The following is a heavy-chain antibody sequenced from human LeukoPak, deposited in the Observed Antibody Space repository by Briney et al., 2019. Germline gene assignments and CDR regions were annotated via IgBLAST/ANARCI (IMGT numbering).Heavy chain of an antibody. D-gene: IGHD3-22*01. CDR2: IYHSGRT. CDR3: ARRRYYDSTGYFE. J-gene: IGHJ1*01. Sequence: KPSETLSLTCAVSGDYINSSSYHWGWIRQSPGTGLEWIGDIYHSGRTYYNPSLKSRVAISIDTSKNQFSLRLRSMTTADTAVFYCARRRYYDSTGYFEWGRGTLVTVSS. CDR1: GDYINSSSYH. V-gene: IGHV4-39*01.